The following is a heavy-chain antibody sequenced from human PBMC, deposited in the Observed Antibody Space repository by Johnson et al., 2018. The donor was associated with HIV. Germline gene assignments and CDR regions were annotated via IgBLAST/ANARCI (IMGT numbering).Heavy chain of an antibody. D-gene: IGHD6-6*01. CDR3: TRRDSSELGDAFDI. Sequence: VQLVESGGGVVQPGRSLRLSCAASGFTFSSYVMHWVRQAPGKGLEWVAVISYDGSNKYYADSVKGRFSISRDNSKNTLHLQMNSLRAEDTALYFCTRRDSSELGDAFDIWGQGTMVTVSS. CDR2: ISYDGSNK. V-gene: IGHV3-30-3*01. J-gene: IGHJ3*02. CDR1: GFTFSSYV.